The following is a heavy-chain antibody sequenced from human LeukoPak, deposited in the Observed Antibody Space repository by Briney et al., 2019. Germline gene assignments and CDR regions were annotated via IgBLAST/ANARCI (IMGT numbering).Heavy chain of an antibody. CDR2: ISTYNGNT. Sequence: ASVKVSCKASGGTFSSYAISWVRQAPGQGLEWMGWISTYNGNTNYAQKFQGRLTMTTDTSTTTAFMDLRSLRSDDTAVYYCARDHDYGDYNTQDLFVYWGQGTLVTASS. D-gene: IGHD4-17*01. V-gene: IGHV1-18*01. CDR3: ARDHDYGDYNTQDLFVY. J-gene: IGHJ4*02. CDR1: GGTFSSYA.